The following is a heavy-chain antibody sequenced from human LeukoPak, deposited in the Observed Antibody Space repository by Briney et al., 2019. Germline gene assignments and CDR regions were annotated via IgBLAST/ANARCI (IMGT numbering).Heavy chain of an antibody. CDR2: IYSGGST. Sequence: QPGGSLRLSCAASGFTVSSNYMSWVRQAPGKGLDWVSVIYSGGSTYYADSVKGRFTISRDNSKNTLYLQMNSLRAEDTAVYYCARDRRDGNYFDYWGQGTLVTVSS. CDR3: ARDRRDGNYFDY. CDR1: GFTVSSNY. V-gene: IGHV3-66*02. D-gene: IGHD5-24*01. J-gene: IGHJ4*02.